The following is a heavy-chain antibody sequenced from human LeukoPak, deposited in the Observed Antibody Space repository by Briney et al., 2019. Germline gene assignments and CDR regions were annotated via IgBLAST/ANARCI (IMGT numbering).Heavy chain of an antibody. CDR3: ASQTYSGSDWYYFDY. J-gene: IGHJ4*02. V-gene: IGHV3-23*01. CDR2: ISGSGTT. Sequence: GGSLRLSCATSVFTFSAYAMTWVRQAPGKGLEWVSLISGSGTTYYADSVKGRFTVSTDKSKNTLYRQMKSLRAEDTAVYYCASQTYSGSDWYYFDYWGQGTLVTVSS. CDR1: VFTFSAYA. D-gene: IGHD1-26*01.